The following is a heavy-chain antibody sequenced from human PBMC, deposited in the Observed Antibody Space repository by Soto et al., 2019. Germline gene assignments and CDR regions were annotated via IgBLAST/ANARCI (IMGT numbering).Heavy chain of an antibody. CDR1: GFTFSSYA. V-gene: IGHV3-30-3*01. Sequence: GGSLRLSCAASGFTFSSYAMHWVRQAPGKGLEWVAVISYDGSNKYYADSVKGRFTISRDNSKNTLYLQMNSLRAEDTAVYYCARGIAVAGRAVDYWGQGTLVTVSS. J-gene: IGHJ4*02. CDR2: ISYDGSNK. D-gene: IGHD6-19*01. CDR3: ARGIAVAGRAVDY.